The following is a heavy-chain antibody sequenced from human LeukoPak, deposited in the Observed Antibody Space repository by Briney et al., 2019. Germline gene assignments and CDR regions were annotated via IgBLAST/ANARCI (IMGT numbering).Heavy chain of an antibody. V-gene: IGHV3-48*03. J-gene: IGHJ4*02. CDR2: ISGNGAVI. D-gene: IGHD1-1*01. CDR1: GFTFSSCE. Sequence: PGGSLRLSCAASGFTFSSCEMNWVRQAPGKGLEWLSYISGNGAVIQYADSVKGRFTISRDNAKNLLYLQMDSLRVEDTAIYYCARDPRTVRIWGQGTLVTVSS. CDR3: ARDPRTVRI.